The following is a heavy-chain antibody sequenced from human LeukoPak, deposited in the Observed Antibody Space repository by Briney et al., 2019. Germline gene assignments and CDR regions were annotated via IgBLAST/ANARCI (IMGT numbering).Heavy chain of an antibody. D-gene: IGHD2-2*02. CDR3: ARHPLGYCSSTSCYKVGFDY. CDR2: IYPGDSDT. V-gene: IGHV5-51*01. Sequence: GESLKISCKGSGYIFTSYWIGWVRQMPGKGLEWMGIIYPGDSDTRYSPSFQGQVTISADKYINTAYLQWSSLKASDTAMYYCARHPLGYCSSTSCYKVGFDYWGQGTLVTVSS. J-gene: IGHJ4*02. CDR1: GYIFTSYW.